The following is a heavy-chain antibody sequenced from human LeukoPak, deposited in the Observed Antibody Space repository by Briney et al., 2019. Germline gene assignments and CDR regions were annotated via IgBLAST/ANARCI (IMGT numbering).Heavy chain of an antibody. CDR3: ARDDYGGDWDYFDY. CDR2: ISTYNGNT. CDR1: GYTFTTYG. J-gene: IGHJ4*02. Sequence: ASAKVSCKASGYTFTTYGLGWVRQAPGQGLEWMGWISTYNGNTNYAQKLQGRVTMTRDTSTGTAYMELRSLRSDDTAVYYCARDDYGGDWDYFDYWGQGTLVTVSS. V-gene: IGHV1-18*01. D-gene: IGHD4-23*01.